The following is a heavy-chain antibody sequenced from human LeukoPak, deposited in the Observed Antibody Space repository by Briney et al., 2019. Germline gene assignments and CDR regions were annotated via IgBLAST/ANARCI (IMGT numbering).Heavy chain of an antibody. D-gene: IGHD2-8*01. J-gene: IGHJ4*02. CDR2: INHSGST. V-gene: IGHV4-34*01. CDR1: GGSFSGYY. Sequence: ASETLSLTCALYGGSFSGYYWSWIRQPPGKGLEWIGEINHSGSTNYNPSLKSRVTISVDTSKNQFSLKLSSVTAADTAVYYCARGCTNGVCYRGWFDYWGQGTLVTVSS. CDR3: ARGCTNGVCYRGWFDY.